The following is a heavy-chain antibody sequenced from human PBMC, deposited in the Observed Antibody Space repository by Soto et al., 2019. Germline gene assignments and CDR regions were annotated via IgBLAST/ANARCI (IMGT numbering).Heavy chain of an antibody. CDR3: ARKDKSGYFNWFDP. Sequence: ESLKISFRTAGYRFTSYWIAWVRQMPGKGLEWMGIIFPSDSDTRYSPSFQGQVTISADRSTSTVFLRWASLKASDTAVYFCARKDKSGYFNWFDPWGQGTLVTVSS. J-gene: IGHJ5*02. CDR2: IFPSDSDT. CDR1: GYRFTSYW. D-gene: IGHD3-22*01. V-gene: IGHV5-51*01.